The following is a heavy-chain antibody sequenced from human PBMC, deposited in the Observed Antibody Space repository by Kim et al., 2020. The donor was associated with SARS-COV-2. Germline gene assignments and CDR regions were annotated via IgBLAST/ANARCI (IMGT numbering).Heavy chain of an antibody. V-gene: IGHV4-59*01. Sequence: PSLESRVTRSVDTSKDQFSLELSSVTAADTAVYYCAREVEGYSSGWYFDYWGQGTLVTVSS. D-gene: IGHD6-19*01. CDR3: AREVEGYSSGWYFDY. J-gene: IGHJ4*02.